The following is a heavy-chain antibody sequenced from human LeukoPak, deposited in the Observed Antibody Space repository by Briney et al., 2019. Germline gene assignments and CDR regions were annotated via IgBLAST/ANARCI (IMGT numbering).Heavy chain of an antibody. J-gene: IGHJ5*02. CDR3: AREHSGYDS. CDR1: GYTFTNYY. D-gene: IGHD5-12*01. Sequence: GGSVKVSCKASGYTFTNYYMHWVRQAPGQGLEWMGIINPSGGSTNYAQKFQGRVTMTRDTSTSTVYMELSSLRSEDTAVYYCAREHSGYDSWGQGTLLTVSS. V-gene: IGHV1-46*01. CDR2: INPSGGST.